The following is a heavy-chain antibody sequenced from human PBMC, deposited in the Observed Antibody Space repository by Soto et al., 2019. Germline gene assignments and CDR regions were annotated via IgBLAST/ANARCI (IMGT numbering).Heavy chain of an antibody. CDR1: GFTFSSYA. V-gene: IGHV3-23*01. D-gene: IGHD6-19*01. CDR2: VSGSGGRT. CDR3: AKEMYSSGFFDY. J-gene: IGHJ4*02. Sequence: GGSLRLSCAASGFTFSSYAMSWFRQAPGKGLEWVSAVSGSGGRTYYADSVKGRFTISRDNSKNTLYLQMNSLRAEDTALYYCAKEMYSSGFFDYWGQGTLVTVSS.